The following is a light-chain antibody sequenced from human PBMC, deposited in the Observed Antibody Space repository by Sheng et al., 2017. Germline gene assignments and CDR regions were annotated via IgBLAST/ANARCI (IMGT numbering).Light chain of an antibody. V-gene: IGKV4-1*01. CDR2: WAS. CDR3: QQYYSSPLT. Sequence: DIVMTQSPDSLAVSLGDRATINCKSSQSVLSSSNNRNYLVWYQQKSGQPPKVLIYWASTRESGVPDRFSGSGSGTDFTLTISSLQAEDVAVYYCQQYYSSPLTFGGGTKVEIK. J-gene: IGKJ4*01. CDR1: QSVLSSSNNRNY.